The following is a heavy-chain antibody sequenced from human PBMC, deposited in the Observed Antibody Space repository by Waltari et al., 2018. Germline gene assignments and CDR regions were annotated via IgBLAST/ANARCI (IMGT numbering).Heavy chain of an antibody. CDR2: IYSGGST. Sequence: EVQLVESGGGLVQPGGSLRLSCAGSGFTVSSNYMNWVCQTPGKWLEWVSIIYSGGSTYYADSVKGRFTISRDNSKNTLHLQMNSLRAEDTAVYFCSYGRFEYWGQGTLVTVSS. J-gene: IGHJ4*02. CDR3: SYGRFEY. CDR1: GFTVSSNY. V-gene: IGHV3-66*02. D-gene: IGHD5-18*01.